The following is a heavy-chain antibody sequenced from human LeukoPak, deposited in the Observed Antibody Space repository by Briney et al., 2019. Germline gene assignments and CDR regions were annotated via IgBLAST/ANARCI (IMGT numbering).Heavy chain of an antibody. Sequence: GGSLRLSCGVSGFIFSDYGMHWVRQAPGKGLEWVASIRFDGSNNYYADSVKGRFTISRDNSKNTLYLQMGSLRAEDMAVYYCARGILLSGSYDYWGQGTLVTVSS. J-gene: IGHJ4*02. D-gene: IGHD1-26*01. V-gene: IGHV3-30*02. CDR3: ARGILLSGSYDY. CDR1: GFIFSDYG. CDR2: IRFDGSNN.